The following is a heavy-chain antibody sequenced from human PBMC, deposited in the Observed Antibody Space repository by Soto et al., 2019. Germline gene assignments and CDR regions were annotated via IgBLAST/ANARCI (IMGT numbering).Heavy chain of an antibody. Sequence: QVQLVQSGAEVRKPGSSVKVSCKASGGTFSATYPITWVRQAPGQGLEWMGRIVPMFGTVNYAQRFQGRATFTSDESTSTASMELRSLTSEDTAIYYCARGESMGYSSSSLDSWGQGTLVTVSS. CDR1: GGTFSATYP. D-gene: IGHD4-4*01. CDR2: IVPMFGTV. J-gene: IGHJ4*02. V-gene: IGHV1-69*01. CDR3: ARGESMGYSSSSLDS.